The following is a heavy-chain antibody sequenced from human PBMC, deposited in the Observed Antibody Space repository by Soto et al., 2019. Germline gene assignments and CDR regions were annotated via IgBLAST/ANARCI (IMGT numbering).Heavy chain of an antibody. CDR3: GKDSSVLGNSDAFDI. Sequence: GGSLRLSCAASGFTFSSYAMSWVRQAPGKGLEWVSAISGSGGSTYYADSVKGRFTISRDNSKNTLYLQMNSLRAEDTAVYYCGKDSSVLGNSDAFDIWGQGTMVTVSS. V-gene: IGHV3-23*01. CDR1: GFTFSSYA. J-gene: IGHJ3*02. CDR2: ISGSGGST. D-gene: IGHD7-27*01.